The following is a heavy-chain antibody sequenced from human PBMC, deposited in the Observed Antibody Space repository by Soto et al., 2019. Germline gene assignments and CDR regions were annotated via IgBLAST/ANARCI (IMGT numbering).Heavy chain of an antibody. J-gene: IGHJ3*02. D-gene: IGHD6-19*01. Sequence: QVQLQESGPGLVKPSGTLSLTCAVSGGSISSSKWWSWVRQPPGKGLEWIGDIHHSGTPNYNPSLKSRVTISVDKSKNQVSLKLSSVTAAVTAVYYCARDRGSGWDQGAFDIWGQGTMVTVSS. CDR2: IHHSGTP. CDR1: GGSISSSKW. V-gene: IGHV4-4*02. CDR3: ARDRGSGWDQGAFDI.